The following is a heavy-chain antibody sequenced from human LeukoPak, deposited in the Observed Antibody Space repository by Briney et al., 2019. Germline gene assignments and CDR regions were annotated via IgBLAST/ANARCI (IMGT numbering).Heavy chain of an antibody. CDR3: ATVRSPFSGSYPGYFDY. J-gene: IGHJ4*02. CDR1: GFMFSDYF. D-gene: IGHD1-26*01. Sequence: GGSLRLSCAASGFMFSDYFMSWIRQAPGKELEWISYISSNSKYTKYADSVKGRFTISRDNAKKSLYLQMNSLRAEDTAVYYCATVRSPFSGSYPGYFDYWGQGTQVTVSS. CDR2: ISSNSKYT. V-gene: IGHV3-11*06.